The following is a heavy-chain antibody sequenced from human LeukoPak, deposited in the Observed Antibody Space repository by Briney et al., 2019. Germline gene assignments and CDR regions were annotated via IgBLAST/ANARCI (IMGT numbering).Heavy chain of an antibody. CDR2: ISSSSSYI. V-gene: IGHV3-21*01. D-gene: IGHD4-17*01. J-gene: IGHJ3*02. CDR1: GFTFSSYS. CDR3: AREGYGDPIDAFDI. Sequence: GGSLRLSCAASGFTFSSYSMNWVRQAPGKGLEWVSSISSSSSYIYYADSVKGRFTISRDSAKNSLYLQMNSLRAEDTAVYYCAREGYGDPIDAFDIWGQGTMVTVSS.